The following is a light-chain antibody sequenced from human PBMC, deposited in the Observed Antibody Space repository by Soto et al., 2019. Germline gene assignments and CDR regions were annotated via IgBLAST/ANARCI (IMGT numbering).Light chain of an antibody. CDR1: QSVSSSY. Sequence: EIVLTQSPGTLSLSPGERATLSCRASQSVSSSYLAWYQQKPGQAPRLLIYGASSRATGIPDRFSGSGSGTDFTLTISRLEPEDFAVYYCQQYGGFTFGPGTKGIS. CDR3: QQYGGFT. V-gene: IGKV3-20*01. CDR2: GAS. J-gene: IGKJ3*01.